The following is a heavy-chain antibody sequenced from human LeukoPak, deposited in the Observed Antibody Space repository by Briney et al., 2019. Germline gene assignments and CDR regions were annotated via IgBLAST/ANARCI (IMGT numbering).Heavy chain of an antibody. V-gene: IGHV3-74*01. J-gene: IGHJ4*02. CDR1: GFTFSSYW. CDR2: INSDGSST. Sequence: GGSLRLSCAASGFTFSSYWMHWVRQAPGKGLLWVSRINSDGSSTSYADSVKGRFTISRDNAKNTLYLQMNSLRAEDTAVYYCARRIAAAAAPYYFDYWGQRTLVTVSS. CDR3: ARRIAAAAAPYYFDY. D-gene: IGHD6-13*01.